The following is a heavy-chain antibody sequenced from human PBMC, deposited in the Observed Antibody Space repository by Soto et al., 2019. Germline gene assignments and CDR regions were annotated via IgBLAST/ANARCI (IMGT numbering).Heavy chain of an antibody. V-gene: IGHV1-69*12. Sequence: QVQLVQSGAEVKKPGSSVQVSCKASGGTFSSYAFSWVRQAPGQGLEWVGGIIPIFGTADYAQKFQGRVTISADETXXXAXXELSSLRSEDTAVYYGASWLKEAGIGGNDHNGTDAWGQGTTVTVSS. CDR3: ASWLKEAGIGGNDHNGTDA. J-gene: IGHJ6*02. D-gene: IGHD1-1*01. CDR2: IIPIFGTA. CDR1: GGTFSSYA.